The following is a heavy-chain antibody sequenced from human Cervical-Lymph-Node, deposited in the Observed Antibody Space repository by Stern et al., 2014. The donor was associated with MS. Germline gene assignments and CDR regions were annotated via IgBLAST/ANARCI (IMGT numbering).Heavy chain of an antibody. CDR2: ISHNSGNI. Sequence: EVQLVESGGGLEQPGGSLRLSCAASGFTFSYYSMNWVRQAPGKRLEWVAYISHNSGNIYYADSVKGRFTISRDNAKKSLYLQMNSLRAGDTAVYYCARIVGRSDLDFWGRGTLVTVS. CDR1: GFTFSYYS. V-gene: IGHV3-48*01. CDR3: ARIVGRSDLDF. D-gene: IGHD1-26*01. J-gene: IGHJ4*02.